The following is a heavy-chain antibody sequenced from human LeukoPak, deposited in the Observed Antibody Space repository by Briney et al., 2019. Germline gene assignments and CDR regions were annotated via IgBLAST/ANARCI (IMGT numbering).Heavy chain of an antibody. CDR2: INHSGST. Sequence: PSETLSLTCAVYGGSFSGYYWSWIRQPPGKGLEWIGEINHSGSTNYNPSLQSRVTISVDTSKNQFSLKLSSVTAADTAVYYCARGRGSYGYRNWFDPWGQGTLVTVSS. D-gene: IGHD5-18*01. J-gene: IGHJ5*02. CDR1: GGSFSGYY. CDR3: ARGRGSYGYRNWFDP. V-gene: IGHV4-34*01.